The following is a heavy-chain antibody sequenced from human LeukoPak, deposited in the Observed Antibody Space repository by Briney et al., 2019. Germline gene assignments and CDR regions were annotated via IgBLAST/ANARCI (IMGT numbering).Heavy chain of an antibody. Sequence: SETLSLTCAVYGGSFSGYYWSWIRQPPGKGLEWIGEINHSGSTNYNPSLKSRVTISVDTSKNQFSLRLSSVTAADTAVYYCASLRPITMVRGVRYKGMDVWGQGTTVTVSS. J-gene: IGHJ6*02. CDR2: INHSGST. V-gene: IGHV4-34*01. CDR3: ASLRPITMVRGVRYKGMDV. CDR1: GGSFSGYY. D-gene: IGHD3-10*01.